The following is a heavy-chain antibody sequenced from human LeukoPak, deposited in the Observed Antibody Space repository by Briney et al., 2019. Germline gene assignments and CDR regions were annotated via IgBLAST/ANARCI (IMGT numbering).Heavy chain of an antibody. V-gene: IGHV3-48*01. CDR1: EFTFARYA. D-gene: IGHD3-22*01. CDR3: TKEYDYSGYLGQGRGYFYY. Sequence: GGSLRLSCAASEFTFARYAMNWVRQAPGKGLEWVSYISSSSFKIGYADSVKGRFTISRDNSKSTLYLQMNSLRAEDTAIYFCTKEYDYSGYLGQGRGYFYYWGQGTLVTVSS. J-gene: IGHJ4*02. CDR2: ISSSSFKI.